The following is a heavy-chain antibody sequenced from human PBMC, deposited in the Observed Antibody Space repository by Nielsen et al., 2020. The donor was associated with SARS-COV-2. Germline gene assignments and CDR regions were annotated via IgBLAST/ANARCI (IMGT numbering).Heavy chain of an antibody. CDR1: GFTFSSYG. Sequence: GESLKISCAASGFTFSSYGMHWVRQAPGKGLEWVAVISYDGSNKYYADSVKGRFTISRDNSKNTLYLQMNSLRAEDTAVYYCAKPAGGSWHEYFQHWGQGTLVTVSS. V-gene: IGHV3-30*18. J-gene: IGHJ1*01. D-gene: IGHD1-26*01. CDR3: AKPAGGSWHEYFQH. CDR2: ISYDGSNK.